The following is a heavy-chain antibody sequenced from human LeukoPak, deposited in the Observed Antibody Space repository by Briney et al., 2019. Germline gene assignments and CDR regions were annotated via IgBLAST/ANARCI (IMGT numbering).Heavy chain of an antibody. Sequence: SETLSLTCTVSGGSISSYYWSWIRQPPGKGLEWIGYIYYSGSTNYNPSLKSRVTISVDTSKNQFSLKLSSVTAADTAVYYCARDRRSNYGGYYYYYGMDVWGQGTTVTVSS. V-gene: IGHV4-59*01. CDR3: ARDRRSNYGGYYYYYGMDV. CDR1: GGSISSYY. D-gene: IGHD4-4*01. J-gene: IGHJ6*02. CDR2: IYYSGST.